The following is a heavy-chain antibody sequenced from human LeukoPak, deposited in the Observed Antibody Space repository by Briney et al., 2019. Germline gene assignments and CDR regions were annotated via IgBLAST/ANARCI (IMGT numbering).Heavy chain of an antibody. J-gene: IGHJ4*02. Sequence: PSQTLSLTCTVSGVSISSGGYYWSWIRQHPGKGLEWIGYIYYSGSTYYNPSLKSRVTMSVDTSKNQFSLKLSSVTAADTAVYYCARAFDGGSPYYFDYWGQGTLVTVSS. V-gene: IGHV4-31*03. CDR1: GVSISSGGYY. CDR2: IYYSGST. CDR3: ARAFDGGSPYYFDY. D-gene: IGHD1-26*01.